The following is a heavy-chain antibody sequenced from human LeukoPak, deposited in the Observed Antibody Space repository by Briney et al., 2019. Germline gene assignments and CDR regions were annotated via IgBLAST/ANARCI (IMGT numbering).Heavy chain of an antibody. D-gene: IGHD3-9*01. CDR1: GFTFSDYY. V-gene: IGHV3-11*01. CDR2: ISSSGSTI. Sequence: PGGSLGLSCAASGFTFSDYYMSWIRQAPGQGLEWVSYISSSGSTIYYADSVKGRFTISRDNAKNSLYLQMNSLRAEDTAVYYCARGLVLRYFDWLPDYWGQGTPVTVSS. CDR3: ARGLVLRYFDWLPDY. J-gene: IGHJ4*02.